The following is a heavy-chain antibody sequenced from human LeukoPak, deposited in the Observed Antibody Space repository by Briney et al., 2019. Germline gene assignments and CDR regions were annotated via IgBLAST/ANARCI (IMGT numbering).Heavy chain of an antibody. CDR3: ARDLAEYSSGWYEIDY. J-gene: IGHJ4*02. CDR2: ISSSSGTI. V-gene: IGHV3-48*01. Sequence: GGSLRLSCAASGFAFSSYSMNWVRQAPGKGLEWVSYISSSSGTIYYADSVKGRFTISRDNAKNSLYLQMNSLRAEDTAVYYCARDLAEYSSGWYEIDYWGQGALVTVSS. CDR1: GFAFSSYS. D-gene: IGHD6-19*01.